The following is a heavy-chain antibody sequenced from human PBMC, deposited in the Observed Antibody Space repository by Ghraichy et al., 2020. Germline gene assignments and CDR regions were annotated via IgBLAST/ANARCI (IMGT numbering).Heavy chain of an antibody. CDR3: ARDQEIYCSSTSCYVFDY. CDR2: INSDGSST. CDR1: GFTFSSYW. V-gene: IGHV3-74*01. Sequence: GGSLRLSCAASGFTFSSYWMHWVRQAPGKGLVWVSRINSDGSSTSYADSVKGRFTISRDNAKNTLYLQMNSLRAEDTAVYYCARDQEIYCSSTSCYVFDYWGQGTLVTVSS. D-gene: IGHD2-2*01. J-gene: IGHJ4*02.